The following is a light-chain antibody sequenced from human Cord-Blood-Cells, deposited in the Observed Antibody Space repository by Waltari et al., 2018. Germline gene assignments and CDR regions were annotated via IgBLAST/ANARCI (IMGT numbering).Light chain of an antibody. J-gene: IGLJ2*01. Sequence: QAVLTQPSSLSASPGASASLTCTLRRGLNVGTYRIYWYQQKPGSPPQYLLRYKSDSDKQQGSGVPSRFSGSKDASANAGILLISGLQSEDEADYYCMIWHSSAVVFGGGTKLTAL. CDR3: MIWHSSAVV. V-gene: IGLV5-45*02. CDR2: YKSDSDK. CDR1: RGLNVGTYR.